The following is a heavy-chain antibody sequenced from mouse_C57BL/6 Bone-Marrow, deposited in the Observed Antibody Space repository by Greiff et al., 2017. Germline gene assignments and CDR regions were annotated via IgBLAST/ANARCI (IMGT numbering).Heavy chain of an antibody. V-gene: IGHV1-69*01. CDR1: GYTFTSYW. Sequence: VQLQQSGAELVMPGASVKLSCKASGYTFTSYWMHWVKQRPGQGLEWIGEIDPSDSYTNYNQKFKGKSTLTVDKSSSTAYMQLSSLTSEDSAVYYCARPDGYMDYFDYWGQGTTLTVSS. CDR3: ARPDGYMDYFDY. CDR2: IDPSDSYT. D-gene: IGHD2-3*01. J-gene: IGHJ2*01.